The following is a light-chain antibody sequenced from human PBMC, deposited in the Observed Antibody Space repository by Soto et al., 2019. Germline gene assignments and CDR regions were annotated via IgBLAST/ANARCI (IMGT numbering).Light chain of an antibody. CDR2: DAS. CDR3: QQYNSYST. CDR1: QSISSW. V-gene: IGKV1-5*01. J-gene: IGKJ1*01. Sequence: DIQMTQSPSTMSASVGDRVTITCRARQSISSWLAWYQQKPGKAPKLLIYDASSLESGVPSRFGGSGSGTEFTLTIRRLQPDDFASYYCQQYNSYSTFGQRTNVEIK.